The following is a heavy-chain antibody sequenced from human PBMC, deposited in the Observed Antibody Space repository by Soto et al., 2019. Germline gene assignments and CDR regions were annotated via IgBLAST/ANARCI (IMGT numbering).Heavy chain of an antibody. CDR2: INPNSGGT. CDR3: SVRGYRGYGKRAPRLMDV. Sequence: ASVKVSCKASGYTFTGYYMHGVRQAPGQGLEGMGWINPNSGGTNYAQKFQGRVTMTRDTSISTAYMELSRLRTDDQAVYYCSVRGYRGYGKRAPRLMDVCGQGTTVTVSS. J-gene: IGHJ6*02. D-gene: IGHD5-12*01. CDR1: GYTFTGYY. V-gene: IGHV1-2*02.